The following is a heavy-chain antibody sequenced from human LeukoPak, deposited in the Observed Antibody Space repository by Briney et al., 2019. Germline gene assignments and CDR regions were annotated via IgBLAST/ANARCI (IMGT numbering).Heavy chain of an antibody. CDR3: ARLDYGRIGY. CDR1: GFTFSSYG. J-gene: IGHJ4*02. D-gene: IGHD4-17*01. Sequence: GGSLRLSCAASGFTFSSYGMHWVRQAPGKGLEWVAVISYDGSNKYYADSVKGRFTISRDNSKNTLYLQMNSLRAEDTAVYYCARLDYGRIGYWGQGTLVTVSS. V-gene: IGHV3-30*03. CDR2: ISYDGSNK.